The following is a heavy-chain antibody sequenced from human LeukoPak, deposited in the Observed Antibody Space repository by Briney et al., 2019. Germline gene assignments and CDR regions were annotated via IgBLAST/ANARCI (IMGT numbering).Heavy chain of an antibody. Sequence: GGSLRLSCAASGFTFSSYAMHWVRQAPGKGLEWVAVISYDGNNKYYADSVKGRFTISRDNSNNTLYLQMESLKTEDTAVYYCARPADLDYWGQGTLVTVSS. J-gene: IGHJ4*02. CDR3: ARPADLDY. V-gene: IGHV3-30-3*01. CDR1: GFTFSSYA. CDR2: ISYDGNNK.